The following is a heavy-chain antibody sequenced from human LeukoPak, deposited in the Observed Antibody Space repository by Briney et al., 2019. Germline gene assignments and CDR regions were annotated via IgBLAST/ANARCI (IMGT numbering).Heavy chain of an antibody. Sequence: GGSLRLSCAASGFTFSSYAMSWVRQAPGKGLEWVSAISGSGGSTFYADSVKRRFTISRDNSKNTLYLQMNSLRAEDTAVYYCAKDRANRIQRAFGYWGQGTLVTVSS. V-gene: IGHV3-23*01. D-gene: IGHD5-18*01. CDR3: AKDRANRIQRAFGY. CDR2: ISGSGGST. J-gene: IGHJ4*02. CDR1: GFTFSSYA.